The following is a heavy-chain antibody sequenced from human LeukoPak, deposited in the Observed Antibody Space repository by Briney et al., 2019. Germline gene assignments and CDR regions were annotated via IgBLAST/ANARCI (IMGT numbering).Heavy chain of an antibody. D-gene: IGHD2-15*01. CDR1: GFTFSSYG. CDR3: AGGRGYFDY. CDR2: ISYDGSNK. V-gene: IGHV3-30*03. Sequence: GGSLRLSCAASGFTFSSYGMHWVRQAPGKGLEWVAVISYDGSNKYYADSVKGRFTISRDNSKNTLYLQVNSLRAEDTAVYYCAGGRGYFDYWGQGTLVTVSS. J-gene: IGHJ4*02.